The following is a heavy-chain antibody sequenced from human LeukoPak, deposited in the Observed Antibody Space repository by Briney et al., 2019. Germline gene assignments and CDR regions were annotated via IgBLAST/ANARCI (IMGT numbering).Heavy chain of an antibody. V-gene: IGHV1-2*02. CDR2: INPNSGGT. Sequence: GASVKVSCKASGYSFTGYYMHWVRQAPGQGLEWMGWINPNSGGTSYAQNFQGRVTMTRDTSISTAYMELSSLRSDDTAVYYCARGQNSDYGDYDGWGHWGQGTLVTASS. J-gene: IGHJ4*02. CDR3: ARGQNSDYGDYDGWGH. CDR1: GYSFTGYY. D-gene: IGHD4-17*01.